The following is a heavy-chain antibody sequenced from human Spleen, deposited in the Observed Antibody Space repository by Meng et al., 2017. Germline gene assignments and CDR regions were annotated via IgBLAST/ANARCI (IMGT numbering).Heavy chain of an antibody. CDR2: IHYSGST. J-gene: IGHJ4*02. CDR3: ARRITIFGVVMNYYFDY. V-gene: IGHV4-30-4*08. Sequence: QVQLQESGSGLVKPSQTLSLTCTVSGGSISSGTYYWGWIRQLPGKGLEWIAYIHYSGSTYYSPSIKSRVTISVDTSKNQFSLKLSSVTAADTAVYYCARRITIFGVVMNYYFDYWGQGTLVTVSS. D-gene: IGHD3-3*01. CDR1: GGSISSGTYY.